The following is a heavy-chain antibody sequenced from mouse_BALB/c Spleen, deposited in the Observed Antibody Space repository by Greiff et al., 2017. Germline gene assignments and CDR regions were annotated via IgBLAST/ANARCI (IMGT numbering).Heavy chain of an antibody. J-gene: IGHJ2*01. V-gene: IGHV1S56*01. CDR1: GYTFTSYY. CDR3: ARDYYGYVPDY. Sequence: QVQLQQSGPELVKPGASVKMSCKASGYTFTSYYIHWVKQRPGQGLEWIGWIYPGDGSTKYNEKFKGKTTLTADKSSSTAYMLLSSLTSEDSAIYFCARDYYGYVPDYWGQGTTLTVSS. CDR2: IYPGDGST. D-gene: IGHD1-2*01.